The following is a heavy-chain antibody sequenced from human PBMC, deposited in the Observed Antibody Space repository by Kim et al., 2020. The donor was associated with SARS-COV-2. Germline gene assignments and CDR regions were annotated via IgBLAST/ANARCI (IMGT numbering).Heavy chain of an antibody. CDR1: GGSISGYY. D-gene: IGHD3-3*01. CDR2: IYYSGST. CDR3: ARDFSSDHWSGFFVH. Sequence: SETLSLTCTVSGGSISGYYWSWIRQPPGKGLEWIGYIYYSGSTKYNPSLKSRVTISVDTSKNQFSLKLSSVTAADTAVYYCARDFSSDHWSGFFVHWGQG. J-gene: IGHJ5*02. V-gene: IGHV4-59*13.